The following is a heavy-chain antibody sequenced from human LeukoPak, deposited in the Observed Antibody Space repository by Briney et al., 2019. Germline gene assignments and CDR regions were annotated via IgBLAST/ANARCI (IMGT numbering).Heavy chain of an antibody. J-gene: IGHJ4*02. Sequence: GGSLRLSCAASGFTFSSYAMSWVRQAPGKGLEWVSAISGSGGSTYYADSVKGRFTISRDNSKNTLYLQMNSLRAEDTAVYYCARVGVRGVITGYYFDYWGQGTLVTVSS. V-gene: IGHV3-23*01. D-gene: IGHD3-10*01. CDR1: GFTFSSYA. CDR3: ARVGVRGVITGYYFDY. CDR2: ISGSGGST.